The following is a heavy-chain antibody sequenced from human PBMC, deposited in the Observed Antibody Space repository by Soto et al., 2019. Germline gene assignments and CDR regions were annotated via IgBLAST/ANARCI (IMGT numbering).Heavy chain of an antibody. CDR2: IYYSGST. CDR1: GGSISSYY. J-gene: IGHJ4*01. V-gene: IGHV4-59*01. CDR3: ARSDGRY. Sequence: QVQLQESGPGLVKPSETLSLTCTVSGGSISSYYWSWIRQPPGKGLEWIGYIYYSGSTNYHPSLKSRVTISVDTSKNQFSLKLSSVTAADTAVYYCARSDGRYWGQGTLLTVSS.